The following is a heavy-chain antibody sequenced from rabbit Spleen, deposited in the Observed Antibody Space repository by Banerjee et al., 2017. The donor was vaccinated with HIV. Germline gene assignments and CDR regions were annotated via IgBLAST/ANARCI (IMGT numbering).Heavy chain of an antibody. J-gene: IGHJ4*01. CDR3: ARDLVAVIGWNFNL. V-gene: IGHV1S45*01. CDR2: IDTGSSGFT. Sequence: QEQLVESGGGLVKPGASLTLTCTASGVSFSGDSYMCWVRQAPGKGLEWIACIDTGSSGFTYFASWAKGRSTFSKTSSTTVTLQLSSLTAADTATYFCARDLVAVIGWNFNLWGPGTLVTVS. CDR1: GVSFSGDSY. D-gene: IGHD1-1*01.